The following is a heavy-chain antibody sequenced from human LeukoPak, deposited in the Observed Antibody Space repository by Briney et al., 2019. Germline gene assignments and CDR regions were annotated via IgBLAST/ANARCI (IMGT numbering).Heavy chain of an antibody. Sequence: GASVKVSCKAFGYTSNTYGISWVRQAPGQGLEYMGWISTYNGHTNYAQKFQDRVTMTAETSTNTGYMELRSLRSADTAVYYCATGDPYSFDYWGQGTLVTVAS. D-gene: IGHD4-17*01. V-gene: IGHV1-18*01. CDR3: ATGDPYSFDY. J-gene: IGHJ4*02. CDR2: ISTYNGHT. CDR1: GYTSNTYG.